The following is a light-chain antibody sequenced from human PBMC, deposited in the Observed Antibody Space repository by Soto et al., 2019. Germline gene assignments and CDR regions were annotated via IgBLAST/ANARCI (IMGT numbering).Light chain of an antibody. CDR3: CSYAGRFPYD. Sequence: QSALTQPRSVSGSPGQSVTISCTGTSSDVGAYNYVSWYQHHPGKAPKLMIYDVNKWPSGVPDRISGSKSGNSASLTISGLQPEDEADYYCCSYAGRFPYDFGTGTKLTVL. CDR1: SSDVGAYNY. J-gene: IGLJ1*01. CDR2: DVN. V-gene: IGLV2-11*01.